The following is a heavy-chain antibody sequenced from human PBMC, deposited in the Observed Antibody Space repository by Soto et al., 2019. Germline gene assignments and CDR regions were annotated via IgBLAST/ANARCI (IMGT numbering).Heavy chain of an antibody. CDR1: GFSFSSYG. V-gene: IGHV3-33*01. CDR3: ARALDPYHFWSGLDS. J-gene: IGHJ4*02. CDR2: IWTDGDNK. D-gene: IGHD3-3*01. Sequence: GGSLRLSCVASGFSFSSYGMHWVRQAPGKGPEWVSVIWTDGDNKYYADSVKGRFTISRDNSKSTLFLQMNSLRAEDTAVYYCARALDPYHFWSGLDSWGQGTVVTVSS.